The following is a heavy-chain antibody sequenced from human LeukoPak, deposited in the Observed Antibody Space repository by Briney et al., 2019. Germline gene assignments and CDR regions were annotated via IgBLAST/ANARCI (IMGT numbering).Heavy chain of an antibody. Sequence: ASVKVSCKASGYTFTGYYMHWVRQAPGQGLEWMGWINPNSGGTNYAQKFQGRVTMTRDTSISTAYMELSRLRSDDTAVYYCARDSVELVVAATWAYWGQGTLVTVSS. CDR3: ARDSVELVVAATWAY. D-gene: IGHD2-15*01. V-gene: IGHV1-2*02. CDR1: GYTFTGYY. CDR2: INPNSGGT. J-gene: IGHJ4*02.